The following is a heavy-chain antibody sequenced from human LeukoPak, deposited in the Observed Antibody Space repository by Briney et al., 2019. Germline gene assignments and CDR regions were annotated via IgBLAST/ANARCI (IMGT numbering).Heavy chain of an antibody. D-gene: IGHD5-18*01. CDR2: IYYSGST. Sequence: PSETLSLTCTVSGGSVSSGSYYWSWIRQPPGKGLEWIGYIYYSGSTNYNPSLKSRVTISVDTSKNQFSLKLSSVTAADTAVYYCAKDSARIQLWPEDYGMDVWGQGTTVTVSS. CDR3: AKDSARIQLWPEDYGMDV. J-gene: IGHJ6*02. CDR1: GGSVSSGSYY. V-gene: IGHV4-61*01.